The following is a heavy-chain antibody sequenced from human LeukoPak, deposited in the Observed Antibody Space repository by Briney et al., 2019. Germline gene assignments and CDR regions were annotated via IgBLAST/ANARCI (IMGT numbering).Heavy chain of an antibody. CDR1: GFTFSTYS. V-gene: IGHV3-21*01. D-gene: IGHD2-2*01. CDR3: ARSRACSSTSCYASYYYYMDV. CDR2: INSRSSSI. J-gene: IGHJ6*03. Sequence: GGSLRLSCEASGFTFSTYSMNWVRQAPGKGLKWVSSINSRSSSIYYADSVKGRFTISRDNAKNSLYLQMNSLRAEDTAVYYCARSRACSSTSCYASYYYYMDVWGKGTTVTISS.